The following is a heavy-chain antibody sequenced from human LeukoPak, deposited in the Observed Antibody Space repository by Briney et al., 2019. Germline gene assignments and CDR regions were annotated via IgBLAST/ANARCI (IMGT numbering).Heavy chain of an antibody. D-gene: IGHD3-10*01. J-gene: IGHJ3*02. CDR2: IYPGDSDT. CDR3: ARQVSDWMYYGSGRTAFDI. V-gene: IGHV5-51*01. Sequence: GESLKISCKGSGYSFTSYWIGWVRQMPGKGLEWMGIIYPGDSDTRYSPSFQGQVTISADKSISTAYLQWSSLKASDTAMYYCARQVSDWMYYGSGRTAFDIWGQGTMVTVSS. CDR1: GYSFTSYW.